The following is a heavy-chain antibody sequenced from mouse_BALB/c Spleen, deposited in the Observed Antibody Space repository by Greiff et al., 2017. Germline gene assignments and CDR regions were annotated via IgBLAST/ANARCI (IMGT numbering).Heavy chain of an antibody. CDR1: GFTFSSFG. V-gene: IGHV5-17*02. CDR2: ISSGSSTI. D-gene: IGHD2-1*01. J-gene: IGHJ4*01. CDR3: ARGGGNDYAMDY. Sequence: EVQRVESGGGLVQPGGSRKLSCAASGFTFSSFGMHWVRQAPEKGLEWVAYISSGSSTIYYADTVKGRFTISRDNPKNTLFLQMTSLRSEDTAMYYCARGGGNDYAMDYWGQGTSVTVSS.